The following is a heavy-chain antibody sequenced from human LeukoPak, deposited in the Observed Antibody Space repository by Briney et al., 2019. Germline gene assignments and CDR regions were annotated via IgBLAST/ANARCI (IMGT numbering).Heavy chain of an antibody. V-gene: IGHV3-33*03. J-gene: IGHJ3*02. CDR3: AKGDSGSYGALDI. CDR2: IWYDGSNK. CDR1: GFTFSTYG. D-gene: IGHD1-26*01. Sequence: GGSLRLSCAASGFTFSTYGIHWVRQAPGKGLEWVAVIWYDGSNKYHADSVKGRFAISRDNSKNTLYLQMNSLRAEDTAVYYCAKGDSGSYGALDIWGQGTMVTVSS.